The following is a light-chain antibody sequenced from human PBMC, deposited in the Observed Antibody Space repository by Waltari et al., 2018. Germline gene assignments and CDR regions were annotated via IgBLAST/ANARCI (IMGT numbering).Light chain of an antibody. Sequence: QSVLFQSPSASGTPGQRVTISCSGSSPNIGSNFVFWYQQFPERAPKLVIYSNNQRPSGVPDRFSGSKSGTSASLTISVLRSEDEADYYCASWDDSLSGRIFGGGTKLTVL. V-gene: IGLV1-47*01. CDR3: ASWDDSLSGRI. CDR1: SPNIGSNF. J-gene: IGLJ2*01. CDR2: SNN.